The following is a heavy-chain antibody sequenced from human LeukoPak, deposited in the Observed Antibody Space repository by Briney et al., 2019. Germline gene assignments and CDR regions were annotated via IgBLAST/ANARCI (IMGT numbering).Heavy chain of an antibody. CDR3: ARYYGDLGGYYYYYYGMDV. CDR1: GGSISSYY. J-gene: IGHJ6*02. Sequence: PSETLSLTCTVSGGSISSYYWSWIRQPPGKGLEGSGHIYYRGSTKYNPSPKSRVPISVDTSKNQFSRKLSSVTAAHTAVYYCARYYGDLGGYYYYYYGMDVWGQGTTVTVSS. CDR2: IYYRGST. V-gene: IGHV4-59*08. D-gene: IGHD4-17*01.